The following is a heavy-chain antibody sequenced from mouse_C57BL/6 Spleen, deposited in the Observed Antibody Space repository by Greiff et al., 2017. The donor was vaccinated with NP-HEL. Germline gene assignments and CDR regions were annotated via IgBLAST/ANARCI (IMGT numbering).Heavy chain of an antibody. J-gene: IGHJ4*01. CDR3: TTGYDYDGSYAMDY. D-gene: IGHD2-4*01. CDR1: GFNIKDDY. Sequence: EVQLQQSGAELVRPGASVKLSCTASGFNIKDDYMHWVKQRPEQGLEWIGWLDPENGDTEYASKFQGKATITADTSSNTAYLQLSSLTSEDTAVYYGTTGYDYDGSYAMDYWGQGTSVTVSS. CDR2: LDPENGDT. V-gene: IGHV14-4*01.